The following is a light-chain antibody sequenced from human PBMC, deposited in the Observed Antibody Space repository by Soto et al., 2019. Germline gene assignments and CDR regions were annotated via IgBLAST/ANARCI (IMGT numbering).Light chain of an antibody. Sequence: QSVLTQPASVSGSAGQSITISCSGTMRDVGAYNLVSWYQQHPGTAPKLIIYDNNKRPSGIPDRFSGSKSGTSATLGITGLQTGDEADYYCGTWDSSLSAGRVFGTGTKLTVL. V-gene: IGLV1-51*01. J-gene: IGLJ1*01. CDR2: DNN. CDR1: MRDVGAYNL. CDR3: GTWDSSLSAGRV.